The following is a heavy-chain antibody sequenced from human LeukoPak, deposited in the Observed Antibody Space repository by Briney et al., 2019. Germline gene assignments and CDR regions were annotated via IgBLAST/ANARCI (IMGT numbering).Heavy chain of an antibody. Sequence: GGSLRLSCAASGFTFSNAWMSWVRQAPGKGLEWVGRIKSKTDGGTTDYAAPVKGRFTISRDDSKNTLYLQMNSLKTEDTAVYYCTTDLIVATILYDYWGQGTLVTVSS. D-gene: IGHD5-12*01. CDR2: IKSKTDGGTT. V-gene: IGHV3-15*01. J-gene: IGHJ4*02. CDR3: TTDLIVATILYDY. CDR1: GFTFSNAW.